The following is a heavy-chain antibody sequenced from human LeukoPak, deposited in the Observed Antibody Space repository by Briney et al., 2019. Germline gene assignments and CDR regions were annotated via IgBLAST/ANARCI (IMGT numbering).Heavy chain of an antibody. CDR2: IRYDGSNK. V-gene: IGHV3-30*02. J-gene: IGHJ4*02. D-gene: IGHD3-16*01. CDR3: ARETGLGGAAFTY. Sequence: PGGSLRLSCAASGFTFSSYGMHWVRQAPGKGLEWVAFIRYDGSNKYYADSVKGRFTISRDNAKNSLYLQMNSLRAEDTALYYCARETGLGGAAFTYWGQGTLVTVSS. CDR1: GFTFSSYG.